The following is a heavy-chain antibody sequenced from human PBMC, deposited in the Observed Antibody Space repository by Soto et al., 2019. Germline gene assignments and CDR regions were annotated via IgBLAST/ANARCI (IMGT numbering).Heavy chain of an antibody. Sequence: QVQLQESGPGLVKPSETLSLTCTVSGGSVSSGSYYWSWIRQPPGKGLEWIGYIYYSGSTNYNPTLKSRVTISVDTSKNQFSMKLSSVTAADTAVYYCARGRGSYPRAPNDYWGQGTLVTVSS. V-gene: IGHV4-61*01. CDR3: ARGRGSYPRAPNDY. J-gene: IGHJ4*02. CDR1: GGSVSSGSYY. CDR2: IYYSGST. D-gene: IGHD1-26*01.